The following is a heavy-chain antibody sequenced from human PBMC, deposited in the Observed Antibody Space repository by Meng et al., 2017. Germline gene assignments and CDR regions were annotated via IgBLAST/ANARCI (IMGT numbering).Heavy chain of an antibody. J-gene: IGHJ4*02. CDR1: GGTFSSYA. D-gene: IGHD2-15*01. Sequence: SVKVSCKASGGTFSSYAISWGRQAPGQGLEWMGGIIPIFGTANYAQKFQGRVTITADKSTSTAYMELSSLRSEDTAVYYCAKGYALRCLRGGGSCRRPNYYFDYWGQGTLVTVSS. CDR2: IIPIFGTA. V-gene: IGHV1-69*06. CDR3: AKGYALRCLRGGGSCRRPNYYFDY.